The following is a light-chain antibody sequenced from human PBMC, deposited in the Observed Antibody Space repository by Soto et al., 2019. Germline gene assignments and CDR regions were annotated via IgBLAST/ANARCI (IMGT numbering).Light chain of an antibody. Sequence: QSVLTQPPSVSGAPGQRVTISCTGGSSNLGAGYDVHWYQQLPGTAPKLLIYTNTNRPSGVPDRFSGSKSGNTASLTISGLQAEDEADYYCSSYTSSSTLVFGTGTKVTVL. CDR1: SSNLGAGYD. CDR2: TNT. V-gene: IGLV1-40*01. J-gene: IGLJ1*01. CDR3: SSYTSSSTLV.